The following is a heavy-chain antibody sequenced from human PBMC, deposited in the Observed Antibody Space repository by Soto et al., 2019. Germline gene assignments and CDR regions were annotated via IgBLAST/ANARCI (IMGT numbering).Heavy chain of an antibody. V-gene: IGHV4-39*01. CDR1: GGSISSSSYY. D-gene: IGHD3-3*01. CDR2: IYYSGST. CDR3: ARGDDFWSGPNMGYYYYGMDV. Sequence: QLQLQESGPGLVKPSETLSLTCTVSGGSISSSSYYWGWIRQPPGKGLEWIGSIYYSGSTYYNPSLKSRVTISVDTSKNQFSMKLSSVTAADTAVYYCARGDDFWSGPNMGYYYYGMDVWGQGTTVTVSS. J-gene: IGHJ6*02.